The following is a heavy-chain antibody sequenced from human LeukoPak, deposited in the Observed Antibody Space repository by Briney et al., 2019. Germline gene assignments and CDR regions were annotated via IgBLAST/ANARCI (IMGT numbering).Heavy chain of an antibody. J-gene: IGHJ4*02. CDR2: IRYDGSNK. CDR1: GFTFSSYG. V-gene: IGHV3-30*02. D-gene: IGHD2-2*01. CDR3: ASDIVVVPVAIGTVTTLDY. Sequence: GGSLRLSCAASGFTFSSYGMHWVRQAPGKGLEWVAFIRYDGSNKYYADSVKGRFTISRDNSKNTLYLQMNSLRAEDTAVYYCASDIVVVPVAIGTVTTLDYWGQGTLVTVSS.